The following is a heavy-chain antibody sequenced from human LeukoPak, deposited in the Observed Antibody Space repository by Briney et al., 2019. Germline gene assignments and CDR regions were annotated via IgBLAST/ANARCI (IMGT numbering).Heavy chain of an antibody. D-gene: IGHD1-26*01. CDR2: ISYDGSNK. Sequence: PGRSLRLSCAASGFTFSSYAMHWVRQAPGKGLEWVAVISYDGSNKYYADSVKGRFTISRDYSKSTLYVQMNSLRAEDTAVYYCANGELGATEDYWGQGTLVTVSS. CDR3: ANGELGATEDY. J-gene: IGHJ4*02. CDR1: GFTFSSYA. V-gene: IGHV3-30-3*01.